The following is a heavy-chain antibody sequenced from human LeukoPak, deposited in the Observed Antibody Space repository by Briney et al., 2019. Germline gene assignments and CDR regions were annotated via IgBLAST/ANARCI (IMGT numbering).Heavy chain of an antibody. CDR1: GFTFSSYA. CDR3: AKGLHGGVGYGVDV. D-gene: IGHD3-16*01. Sequence: GGSLRLSCAASGFTFSSYAMTWVRQAPGKGLEWVSSISGTGGRTYSADSVKGRFTISRDNSKKTLYLQMKNLRVEHTAVYYCAKGLHGGVGYGVDVWGQGTTVSVSS. CDR2: ISGTGGRT. J-gene: IGHJ6*02. V-gene: IGHV3-23*01.